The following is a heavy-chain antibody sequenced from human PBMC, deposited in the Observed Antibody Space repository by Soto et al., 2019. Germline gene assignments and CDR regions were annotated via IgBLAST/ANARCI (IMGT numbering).Heavy chain of an antibody. Sequence: QVQLVESGGGVVQPGRSLRLSCAASGFTFSSYGMHWVRQAPGKGLEWVAVISYDGSNKYYADSVKGRFTIPRDNSKNTLDLQMNGLIAADTAVYYCAKDGPWGQGTLVTVSS. CDR1: GFTFSSYG. V-gene: IGHV3-30*18. CDR3: AKDGP. CDR2: ISYDGSNK. J-gene: IGHJ5*02.